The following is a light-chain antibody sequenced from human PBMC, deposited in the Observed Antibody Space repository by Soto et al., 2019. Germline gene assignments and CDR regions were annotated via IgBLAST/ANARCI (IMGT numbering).Light chain of an antibody. CDR1: QSVSSN. J-gene: IGKJ1*01. V-gene: IGKV3-15*01. CDR3: QQYNNWPSWT. CDR2: GAS. Sequence: IGVTKSPATLPVSPGERATLSCRASQSVSSNLAWYQQKPGQAPRLLIYGASTRATGIPARFSGSGSGTEFTLTISSLQSEDFAVYYCQQYNNWPSWTFGQGAKVDIK.